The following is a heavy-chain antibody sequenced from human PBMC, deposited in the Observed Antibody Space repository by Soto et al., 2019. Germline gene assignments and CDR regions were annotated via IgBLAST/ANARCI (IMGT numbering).Heavy chain of an antibody. Sequence: SVKVSCKASGYTFTSYGISWVRQAPGQGLEWMGWISAYNGNTNYAQKLQGRVTMTTDTSTSTAYMELRSLRSDDTAVYYCASTDPYSSSSPEYGYWGQGTLVTVSS. J-gene: IGHJ4*02. V-gene: IGHV1-18*04. D-gene: IGHD6-6*01. CDR1: GYTFTSYG. CDR3: ASTDPYSSSSPEYGY. CDR2: ISAYNGNT.